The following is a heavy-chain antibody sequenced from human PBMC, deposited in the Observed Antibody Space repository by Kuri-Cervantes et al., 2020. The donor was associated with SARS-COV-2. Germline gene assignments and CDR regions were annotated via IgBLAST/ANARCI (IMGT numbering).Heavy chain of an antibody. CDR3: ARDVLLVWYGEFRGYFDY. J-gene: IGHJ4*02. Sequence: GESLKISCAASGFTVSSNYMSWVRQAPGKGLEWVSVIYSGGSTYYADSVKGRFTISRDNAKNSLYLEMNSLRAEDTAVYYCARDVLLVWYGEFRGYFDYWGQGALVTVSS. CDR2: IYSGGST. CDR1: GFTVSSNY. V-gene: IGHV3-66*01. D-gene: IGHD3-10*01.